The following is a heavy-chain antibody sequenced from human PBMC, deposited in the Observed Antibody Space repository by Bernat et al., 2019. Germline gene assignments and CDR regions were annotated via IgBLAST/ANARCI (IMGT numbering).Heavy chain of an antibody. J-gene: IGHJ4*02. CDR3: ARVAYYYDSSGYWAEDY. Sequence: QVQLQQWGAGLLKPSETLSLTCAVYGGSLSGYYWSWIRQPPGKGLEWIGEINHSGSTNYNPSLKSRVTISVDTSKNQFSLKLSSVTAADTAVYYCARVAYYYDSSGYWAEDYWGQGTLVTVSS. V-gene: IGHV4-34*01. D-gene: IGHD3-22*01. CDR2: INHSGST. CDR1: GGSLSGYY.